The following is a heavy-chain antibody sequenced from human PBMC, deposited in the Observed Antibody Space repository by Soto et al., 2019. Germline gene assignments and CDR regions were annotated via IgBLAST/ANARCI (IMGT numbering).Heavy chain of an antibody. CDR1: GYTFTSYY. V-gene: IGHV1-46*01. Sequence: QVQLVQSGAEVRKPGASVKVSCKASGYTFTSYYMHWMRQAPGQGLECMGIINPRGGSTSYAQKFQGRVTMTRDTSTSTVYMELSSLRSEDTAVYYCARGLEVGYNYVYWGQGTLVTVSS. D-gene: IGHD5-12*01. CDR2: INPRGGST. J-gene: IGHJ4*02. CDR3: ARGLEVGYNYVY.